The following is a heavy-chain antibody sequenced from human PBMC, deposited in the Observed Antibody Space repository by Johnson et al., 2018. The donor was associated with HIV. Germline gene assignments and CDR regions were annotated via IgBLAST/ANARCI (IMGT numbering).Heavy chain of an antibody. CDR1: GFDFSSYA. CDR3: AREGFVLQFLEWHDAFDI. J-gene: IGHJ3*02. V-gene: IGHV3-7*01. D-gene: IGHD3-3*01. Sequence: VQLVESGGGVVQPGRSLRLSCSASGFDFSSYAINWVRQAPGKGLEWVANIKQDGSEKYYVGSVKGRFTISRDNAKSSLYLQMNSLRAEDTAVYYCAREGFVLQFLEWHDAFDIWGQGTMVTVSS. CDR2: IKQDGSEK.